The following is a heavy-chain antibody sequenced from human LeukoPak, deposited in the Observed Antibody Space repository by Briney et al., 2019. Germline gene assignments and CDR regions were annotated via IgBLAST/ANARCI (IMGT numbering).Heavy chain of an antibody. Sequence: GGSLRLSCAASGFTFSGYAMHWVRQAPGKGLEWVAVISYDGSNKYYADSVKGRFTISRDNSKNTLYLQMNSLRAEDTAVYYCARGPSSSSPFDYWGQGTLVTVSS. D-gene: IGHD6-6*01. V-gene: IGHV3-30*01. J-gene: IGHJ4*02. CDR3: ARGPSSSSPFDY. CDR1: GFTFSGYA. CDR2: ISYDGSNK.